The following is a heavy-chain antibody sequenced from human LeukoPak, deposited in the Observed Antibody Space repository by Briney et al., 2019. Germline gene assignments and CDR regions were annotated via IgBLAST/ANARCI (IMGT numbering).Heavy chain of an antibody. CDR3: ASESLSKYYYGSGSYYIYYYYGMDV. Sequence: GGSLRISCAASGFTFSSYGMHWVRQAPGKGLEWVAVIWYDGSNKYYADSVKGRFTISRDNSKNTLYLQMNSLRAEDTAVYYCASESLSKYYYGSGSYYIYYYYGMDVWGKGTTVTVSS. J-gene: IGHJ6*04. V-gene: IGHV3-33*01. CDR2: IWYDGSNK. D-gene: IGHD3-10*01. CDR1: GFTFSSYG.